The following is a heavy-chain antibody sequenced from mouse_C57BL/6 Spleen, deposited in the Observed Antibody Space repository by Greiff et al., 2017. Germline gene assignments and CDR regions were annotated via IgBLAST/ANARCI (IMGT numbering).Heavy chain of an antibody. CDR2: IHPTSGST. D-gene: IGHD1-1*01. CDR1: GYTFTSYW. CDR3: ARDYGSRGRDFDY. Sequence: VQLQQPGAELVKPGASVKLSCKASGYTFTSYWMHWVKQRPGQGLEWIGMIHPTSGSTNYNEKFKSKATLTVDKSSSTAYMQLSSLTSEDSAVYYCARDYGSRGRDFDYWGQGTTRTVSS. J-gene: IGHJ2*01. V-gene: IGHV1-64*01.